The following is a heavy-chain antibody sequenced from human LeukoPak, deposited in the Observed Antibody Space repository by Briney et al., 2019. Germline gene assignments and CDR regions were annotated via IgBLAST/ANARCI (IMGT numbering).Heavy chain of an antibody. D-gene: IGHD6-13*01. CDR2: IKQDGSEK. J-gene: IGHJ6*03. CDR1: GFTFSSYW. CDR3: ARRKWYSSSFYPLYYYYYYMDV. V-gene: IGHV3-7*01. Sequence: GGSLRLSCAASGFTFSSYWMSWVRQAPGKGLEWVANIKQDGSEKYYVDSVKGRFTISRDNAKNSLYLQMNSLRAEDTAVYYCARRKWYSSSFYPLYYYYYYMDVWGKGTTVTVSS.